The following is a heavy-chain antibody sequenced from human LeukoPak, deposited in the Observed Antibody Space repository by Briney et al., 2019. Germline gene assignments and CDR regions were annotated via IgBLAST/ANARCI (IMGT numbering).Heavy chain of an antibody. CDR3: ATYCSSTSCLGRFDP. CDR2: INSNSGGT. Sequence: ASVKVSCKASGYTFTGYYMHWVRQAPGQGLEWMGWINSNSGGTNNAQKFQGRVTMTRDTSINTAYMELSRLRSDDTAVYYCATYCSSTSCLGRFDPWGQGTLVTVSS. V-gene: IGHV1-2*02. D-gene: IGHD2-2*01. J-gene: IGHJ5*02. CDR1: GYTFTGYY.